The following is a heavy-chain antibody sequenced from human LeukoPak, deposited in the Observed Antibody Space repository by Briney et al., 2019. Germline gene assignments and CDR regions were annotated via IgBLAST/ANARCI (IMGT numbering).Heavy chain of an antibody. CDR3: ANGGDYYDSSGYTRFDY. J-gene: IGHJ4*02. V-gene: IGHV3-30*02. CDR2: IQADGGNK. CDR1: GFTFRNSD. Sequence: PGGSLRLSCAASGFTFRNSDMHWVRQAPGKEPEWVAFIQADGGNKYYADSVKGRFTISRDNSKNTLYLQMNSLRAEDTAVYYCANGGDYYDSSGYTRFDYWGQGTLVTVSS. D-gene: IGHD3-22*01.